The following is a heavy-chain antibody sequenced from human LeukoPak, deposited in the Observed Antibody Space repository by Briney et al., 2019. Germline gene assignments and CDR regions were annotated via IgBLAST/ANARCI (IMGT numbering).Heavy chain of an antibody. CDR3: ASPLVGGATAMNWFDP. J-gene: IGHJ5*02. Sequence: PGGSLRLSCAASGFTFSDYYMSWIRQAPGKGLDWVSYISSSGSTIYYADSVKGRFTISRDNAKNSLYLQMNSLRAEDTAVYYCASPLVGGATAMNWFDPWGQGTLVTVSS. CDR1: GFTFSDYY. V-gene: IGHV3-11*04. D-gene: IGHD1-26*01. CDR2: ISSSGSTI.